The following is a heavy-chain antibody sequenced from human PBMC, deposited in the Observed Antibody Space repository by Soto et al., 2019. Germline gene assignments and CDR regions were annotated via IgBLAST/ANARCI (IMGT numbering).Heavy chain of an antibody. CDR1: VFTFSNAW. V-gene: IGHV3-15*01. CDR2: IKSKTDGGTT. Sequence: MRISCEASVFTFSNAWMSWVRPATGKGLELVGRIKSKTDGGTTEYAAPLKGRFTISRDDSKNTLYLQMNSLKTEDTAVYYCTTDLGRAFRLVMPYYCYGIDVWGHGTTGTAS. D-gene: IGHD3-9*01. J-gene: IGHJ6*02. CDR3: TTDLGRAFRLVMPYYCYGIDV.